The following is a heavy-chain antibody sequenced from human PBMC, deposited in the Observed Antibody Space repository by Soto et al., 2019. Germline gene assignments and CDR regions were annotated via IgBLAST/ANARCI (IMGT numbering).Heavy chain of an antibody. CDR2: ISYDGSNK. J-gene: IGHJ6*02. V-gene: IGHV3-30-3*01. CDR1: GFTFSSYA. Sequence: QVQLVESGGGVVQPGRSLRLSCAASGFTFSSYAMHWVRQAPGKGLERVAVISYDGSNKYYADSVKGRFTISRDNSKNTLDPQMIRLIAEDTAVYYCARDYYRFTSSYGFSMDVWGQGTTVTVSS. D-gene: IGHD5-12*01. CDR3: ARDYYRFTSSYGFSMDV.